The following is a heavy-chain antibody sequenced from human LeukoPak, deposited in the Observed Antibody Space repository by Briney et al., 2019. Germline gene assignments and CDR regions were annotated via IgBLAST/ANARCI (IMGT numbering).Heavy chain of an antibody. CDR3: AKDTLNKPRYYDILTGRLGFMDV. Sequence: PGRSLRLSCAASGFTFSSYGMHWVRQAPGKGLEWVAVIWYGGSNKYYADSVKGRFTISRDNSKNTPYLQMNSLRAEDTAVYYCAKDTLNKPRYYDILTGRLGFMDVWGQGTTVTVSS. CDR2: IWYGGSNK. CDR1: GFTFSSYG. J-gene: IGHJ6*02. D-gene: IGHD3-9*01. V-gene: IGHV3-33*06.